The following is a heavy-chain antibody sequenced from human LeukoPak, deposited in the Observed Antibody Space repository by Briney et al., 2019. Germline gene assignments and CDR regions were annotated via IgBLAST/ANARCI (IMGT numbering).Heavy chain of an antibody. Sequence: GGSLRLSCAASGFTFSSYAIHWVRQAPGKGREWVAFIRYDGSNNYYADSVKGRFTISRDNSQNTLYLQMNSLRAEDTAVYYCAKDRNYYFDYWGQGTLVTVSS. CDR2: IRYDGSNN. CDR3: AKDRNYYFDY. V-gene: IGHV3-30*02. J-gene: IGHJ4*02. CDR1: GFTFSSYA.